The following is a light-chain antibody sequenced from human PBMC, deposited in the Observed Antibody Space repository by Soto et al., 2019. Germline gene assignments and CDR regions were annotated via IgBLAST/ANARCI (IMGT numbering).Light chain of an antibody. CDR2: AAY. V-gene: IGKV1-39*01. Sequence: DIQMTQSPSSLSASVGDRVTITCRASQSISSFLNWYQQKPGKAPKLLIYAAYSLQSGVPSSFSGSGSGTYFTRTISSLQPEDFATYYCKQSYSTPFTFGPGTKVYI. J-gene: IGKJ3*01. CDR1: QSISSF. CDR3: KQSYSTPFT.